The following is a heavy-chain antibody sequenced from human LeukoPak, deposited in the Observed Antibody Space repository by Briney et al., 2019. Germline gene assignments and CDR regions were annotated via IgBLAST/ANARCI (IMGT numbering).Heavy chain of an antibody. CDR1: GYTFKNYD. CDR2: MNPNSGNT. D-gene: IGHD5-24*01. J-gene: IGHJ4*02. V-gene: IGHV1-8*02. Sequence: GASVKVSCKASGYTFKNYDINWVRQATGQGLEWMGWMNPNSGNTGFAQKFQDRVSMTRDTSINTANMELTSLRSGDTAVYYCARATPGGLHGYSFDYWGQGTVVTVYS. CDR3: ARATPGGLHGYSFDY.